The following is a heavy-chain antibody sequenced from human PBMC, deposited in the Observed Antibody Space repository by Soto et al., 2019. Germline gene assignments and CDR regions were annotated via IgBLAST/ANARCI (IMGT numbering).Heavy chain of an antibody. V-gene: IGHV3-9*01. CDR2: ISWNSAST. J-gene: IGHJ5*02. CDR1: GFTFDDYA. D-gene: IGHD6-19*01. CDR3: VKDTKHMGTLGWFVS. Sequence: TGGSLRLSCAASGFTFDDYAMHWVRQSPGKGLHWVSGISWNSASTGYAESVRGRFTISRDNSKNSLYLQISSLRPEDTAMYYCVKDTKHMGTLGWFVSWGQGTLVTVSS.